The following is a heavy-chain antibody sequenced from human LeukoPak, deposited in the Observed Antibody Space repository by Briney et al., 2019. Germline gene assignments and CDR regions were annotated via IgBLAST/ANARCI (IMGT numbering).Heavy chain of an antibody. D-gene: IGHD1-14*01. CDR2: ISTTSTTI. Sequence: PGGSLRLSCAASGFTFSSYTMNWVRQAPGKGLEWVSYISTTSTTIYYADSVKGRFTVSRDNAKNSLYLQMNSLRDEDTAVYYCARDRTTLIDYWGQGIQVTVSS. CDR1: GFTFSSYT. V-gene: IGHV3-48*02. CDR3: ARDRTTLIDY. J-gene: IGHJ4*01.